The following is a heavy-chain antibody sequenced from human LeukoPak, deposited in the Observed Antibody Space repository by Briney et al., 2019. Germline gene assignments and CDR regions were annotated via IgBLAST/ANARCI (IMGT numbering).Heavy chain of an antibody. CDR2: IYYSGST. CDR1: GGSISSGGYY. J-gene: IGHJ5*02. V-gene: IGHV4-61*08. D-gene: IGHD5-18*01. Sequence: PSETLSLTCTVSGGSISSGGYYWSWIRQHPGKGLEWIGYIYYSGSTNYNPSLKSRVTISVDTSKNQFSLKLSPVTAADTAVYYCARTRGYSYGIRYNWFDPWGQGTLVTVSS. CDR3: ARTRGYSYGIRYNWFDP.